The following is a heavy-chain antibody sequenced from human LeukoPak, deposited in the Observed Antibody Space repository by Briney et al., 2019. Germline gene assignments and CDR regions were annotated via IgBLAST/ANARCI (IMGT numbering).Heavy chain of an antibody. J-gene: IGHJ5*02. CDR2: IIPILGIA. V-gene: IGHV1-69*04. CDR1: GGTFSSYA. Sequence: SVKVSCKASGGTFSSYAIIWVRQAPGQGLEWMGRIIPILGIANYAQKFQGRVTITADKSTSTAYMELSSLRSEDTAVYYRAREVLEGPNWFDPWGQGTLVTVSS. D-gene: IGHD3-3*01. CDR3: AREVLEGPNWFDP.